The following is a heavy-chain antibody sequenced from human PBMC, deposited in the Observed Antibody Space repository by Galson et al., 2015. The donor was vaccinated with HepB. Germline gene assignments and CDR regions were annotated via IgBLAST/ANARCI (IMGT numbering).Heavy chain of an antibody. CDR1: GASISSGDYY. CDR3: ASTTSHFNY. Sequence: SGASISSGDYYWSWVRQPPGKGPEWVGYIYYTGSTYYNPSLKSRVTISVDTSKNQFSLRLSSVTAADTAVYYCASTTSHFNYWGQGTLVTVSS. CDR2: IYYTGST. D-gene: IGHD1-26*01. V-gene: IGHV4-30-4*01. J-gene: IGHJ4*02.